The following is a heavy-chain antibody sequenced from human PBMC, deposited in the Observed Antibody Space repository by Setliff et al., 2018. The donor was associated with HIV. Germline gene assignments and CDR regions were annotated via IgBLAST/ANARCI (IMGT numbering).Heavy chain of an antibody. CDR2: ILSGGNT. J-gene: IGHJ5*02. CDR3: AKDYTPTFWEYNWFDV. Sequence: PSETLSLTCSVFGGSISSRSYYWGWIRQSPGQRLGWIGNILSGGNTYYNPSLKSRVSISRDNSRDTLYLEMNNLRAEDTALYYCAKDYTPTFWEYNWFDVWGQGTQVTVSS. V-gene: IGHV4-39*02. CDR1: GGSISSRSYY. D-gene: IGHD3-16*01.